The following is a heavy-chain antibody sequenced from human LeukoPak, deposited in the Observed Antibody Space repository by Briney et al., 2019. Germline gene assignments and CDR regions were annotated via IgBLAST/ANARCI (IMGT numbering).Heavy chain of an antibody. V-gene: IGHV3-33*06. J-gene: IGHJ3*02. D-gene: IGHD6-19*01. Sequence: PGRSLRLSCAASGFTFSSYGMPWVRQAPGKGLEWVAVIWYDGSNKHYADSVKGRFTISRDNSKNTLYLQMNSLRAEDTAVYYCAKSTQWPTRACDIWGQGTMVTVSS. CDR1: GFTFSSYG. CDR2: IWYDGSNK. CDR3: AKSTQWPTRACDI.